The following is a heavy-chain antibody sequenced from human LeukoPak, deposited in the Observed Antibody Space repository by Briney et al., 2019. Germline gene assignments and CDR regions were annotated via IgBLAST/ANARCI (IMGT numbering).Heavy chain of an antibody. V-gene: IGHV1-3*01. J-gene: IGHJ3*02. CDR1: GYTFTSYA. CDR2: INAGNGNT. D-gene: IGHD1-26*01. Sequence: ASVKVSFTASGYTFTSYAMHWVRQAPGQRLEWMGWINAGNGNTKYSQKFQGRVTITRDTSASTAYMELSSLRSEDTAVYYCARVGSGSYQGAFDIWGQGTMVTVSS. CDR3: ARVGSGSYQGAFDI.